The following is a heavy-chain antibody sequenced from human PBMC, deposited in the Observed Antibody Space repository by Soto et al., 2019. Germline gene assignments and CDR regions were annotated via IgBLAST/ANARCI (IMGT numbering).Heavy chain of an antibody. J-gene: IGHJ4*02. CDR2: ISAGSEGA. V-gene: IGHV3-23*01. CDR1: GFTFSSHA. D-gene: IGHD2-15*01. CDR3: ARDLWWYLH. Sequence: EVQLLESGGGLVQPGGALRLSCAASGFTFSSHAMSWVRQAPGKGLEWISSISAGSEGAYYADSVKGRFTISRDNSNNTPYLQMNSLRAEDTALYYCARDLWWYLHWGQGTLVTVSS.